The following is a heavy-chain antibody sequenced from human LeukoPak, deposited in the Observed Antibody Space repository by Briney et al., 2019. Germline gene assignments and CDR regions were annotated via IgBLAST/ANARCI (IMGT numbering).Heavy chain of an antibody. D-gene: IGHD6-19*01. Sequence: GGSLRLPCAASGFTFSRYGMHWVRQAPGKGLEWVAVIWHDGSNKYYADSVKGRFTISRDNSKNTLYLQMNSLRAEDTAMYYCARDGDSSGPDLDYWGQGTLVTVSS. CDR3: ARDGDSSGPDLDY. CDR1: GFTFSRYG. CDR2: IWHDGSNK. V-gene: IGHV3-33*01. J-gene: IGHJ4*02.